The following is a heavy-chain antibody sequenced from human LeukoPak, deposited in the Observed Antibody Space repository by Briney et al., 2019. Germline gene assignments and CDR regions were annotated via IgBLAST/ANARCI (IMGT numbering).Heavy chain of an antibody. J-gene: IGHJ4*02. V-gene: IGHV3-7*01. CDR2: INQDGSEK. CDR1: GFPFSSHW. CDR3: ASGGGWVFNN. D-gene: IGHD6-19*01. Sequence: GGSPRLSCAASGFPFSSHWLSWFRQSPGKGLEWVAHINQDGSEKYYVDSVKGRFTISRDNARNSQYLQMNSLRAEDTAVYYCASGGGWVFNNWGQGTLVTVSS.